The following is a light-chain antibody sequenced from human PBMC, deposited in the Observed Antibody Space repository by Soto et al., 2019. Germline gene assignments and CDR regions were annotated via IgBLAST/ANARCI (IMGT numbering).Light chain of an antibody. CDR1: SSDVGGYNY. J-gene: IGLJ3*02. CDR2: DND. Sequence: QSALTQPASVSGSPGQSITISCTGTSSDVGGYNYVSWYQHLPGTAPKLLIYDNDKRPSGIPDRFSASKSGTSATLDITGLQTGDEADYYCETWDSSLSAGVFGGGTKVTVL. V-gene: IGLV1-51*01. CDR3: ETWDSSLSAGV.